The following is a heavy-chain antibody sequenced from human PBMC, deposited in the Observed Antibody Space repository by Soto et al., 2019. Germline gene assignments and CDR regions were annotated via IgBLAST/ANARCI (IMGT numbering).Heavy chain of an antibody. D-gene: IGHD3-10*01. V-gene: IGHV3-11*04. J-gene: IGHJ6*02. CDR3: ARSHPMGYYYYYGMDV. Sequence: GGSLRLSCATSGFSFSDYLMSWIRQAPGKGLEWISYISPGSTIYYADSVKGRFTISRDNAKNSLYLQMNSLRDEDTAVYYCARSHPMGYYYYYGMDVWGQGTTVTVSS. CDR1: GFSFSDYL. CDR2: ISPGSTI.